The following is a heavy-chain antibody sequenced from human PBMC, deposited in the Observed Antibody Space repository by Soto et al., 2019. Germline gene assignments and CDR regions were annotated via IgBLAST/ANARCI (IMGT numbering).Heavy chain of an antibody. J-gene: IGHJ4*02. CDR3: ARDLGYYASDGYFDY. V-gene: IGHV3-11*01. Sequence: GGSLRLSCAGSGFSFSDYYMIWIRQAPGKGLEWVSYISSSGDIIYYADSVKGRFTISRDNAENSLYLQMNSLRAEDTAVYYCARDLGYYASDGYFDYWGQGTVVTVSS. D-gene: IGHD3-22*01. CDR2: ISSSGDII. CDR1: GFSFSDYY.